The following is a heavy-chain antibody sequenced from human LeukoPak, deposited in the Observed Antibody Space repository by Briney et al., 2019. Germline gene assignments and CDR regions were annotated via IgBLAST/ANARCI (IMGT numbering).Heavy chain of an antibody. J-gene: IGHJ5*02. CDR3: ARMMRTTISQNWFDP. Sequence: GESLKTSCKGSGYSFINYWIGWVRQMPGKGLEWMGIIYPGDSDTIYSPSFQGQVTISADKSISTAYLQWSSLKASDTAMYYCARMMRTTISQNWFDPWGQGTLVTVSS. CDR1: GYSFINYW. CDR2: IYPGDSDT. D-gene: IGHD1-14*01. V-gene: IGHV5-51*01.